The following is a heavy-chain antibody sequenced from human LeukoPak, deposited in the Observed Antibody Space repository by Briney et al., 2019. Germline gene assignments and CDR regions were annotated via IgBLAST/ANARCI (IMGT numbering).Heavy chain of an antibody. D-gene: IGHD1-1*01. J-gene: IGHJ6*03. V-gene: IGHV3-21*01. CDR3: ARVGATTARHYYYYYMDV. CDR2: ITTGSTYM. CDR1: GFTFSSYA. Sequence: GGSLRLSCSASGFTFSSYAMNWVRQAPGKGLEWVSSITTGSTYMYYADSVRGRFTISRDNAKNSLYLQMSSLRADDTAVYYCARVGATTARHYYYYYMDVWGKGTMVTVSS.